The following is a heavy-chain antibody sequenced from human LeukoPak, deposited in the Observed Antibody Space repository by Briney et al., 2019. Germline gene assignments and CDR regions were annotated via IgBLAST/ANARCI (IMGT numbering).Heavy chain of an antibody. J-gene: IGHJ6*02. CDR1: GFTFSSYS. D-gene: IGHD1-20*01. CDR2: ISSSSSYI. Sequence: VGSLRLSCAASGFTFSSYSMNWVREAPGKGLEWVSSISSSSSYIYYADSVKGRFTISRDNAKNSLYLQMNSLRAEDTAVYYCARDNWNDDSGYYYGMDVWGQGTTVTVSS. V-gene: IGHV3-21*01. CDR3: ARDNWNDDSGYYYGMDV.